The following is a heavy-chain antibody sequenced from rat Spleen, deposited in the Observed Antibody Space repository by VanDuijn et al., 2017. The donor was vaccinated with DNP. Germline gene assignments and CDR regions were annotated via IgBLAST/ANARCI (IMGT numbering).Heavy chain of an antibody. CDR3: TTLFDY. Sequence: EVQLVESGGDLVLPGRSLELSCRASGFTFSYYWMTWIRQVPGKGLEWIASITSGVGSTSYPDSVKGRFTISRDNAKSSLYLQMDSLRSEDTATYYCTTLFDYWGQGVMVTVSS. J-gene: IGHJ2*01. CDR1: GFTFSYYW. V-gene: IGHV5-31*01. CDR2: ITSGVGST.